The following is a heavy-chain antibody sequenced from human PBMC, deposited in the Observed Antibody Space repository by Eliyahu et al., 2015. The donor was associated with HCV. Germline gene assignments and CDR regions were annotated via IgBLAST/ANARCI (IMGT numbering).Heavy chain of an antibody. D-gene: IGHD3-9*01. CDR1: GGXISSSSYY. Sequence: QLQLQESGPGLVKPSETLSLTCTVSGGXISSSSYYWGWIRQPPGKGLEWIGSIYYSGSTYYNPSLKSRVTISVDTSKNQFSLKLSSVTAADTAVYYCARRTSAWLGDAFDIWGQGTMVTVSS. CDR2: IYYSGST. CDR3: ARRTSAWLGDAFDI. J-gene: IGHJ3*02. V-gene: IGHV4-39*01.